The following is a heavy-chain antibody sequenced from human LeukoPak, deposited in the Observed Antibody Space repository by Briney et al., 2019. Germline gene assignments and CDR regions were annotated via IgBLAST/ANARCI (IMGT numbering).Heavy chain of an antibody. V-gene: IGHV3-30-3*01. CDR2: ISYDGSNK. D-gene: IGHD6-6*01. CDR1: GFTFSSYA. J-gene: IGHJ4*02. CDR3: ARDRAGKIAARLDY. Sequence: GSLRLSCAASGFTFSSYAMHWVRQAPGKGLEWVAVISYDGSNKYYADSVKGRFTISRDNSKNTLYLQMNSLRAEDTAVYYCARDRAGKIAARLDYWGQGTLVTVSS.